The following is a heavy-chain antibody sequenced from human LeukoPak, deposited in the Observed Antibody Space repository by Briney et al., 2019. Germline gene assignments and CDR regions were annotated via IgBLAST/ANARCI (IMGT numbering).Heavy chain of an antibody. V-gene: IGHV5-51*01. J-gene: IGHJ4*02. CDR2: IYPGDSDT. D-gene: IGHD2-15*01. Sequence: GESLKISCKGSGYSFTSSWIGWVRQMPGRGLEWMGIIYPGDSDTRYSPSFQGQVTISADKSISAAYLQWSSLKASDTAMYYCARQRGTYCSGGSCSDGNYFDYWGQGTLDSVSS. CDR3: ARQRGTYCSGGSCSDGNYFDY. CDR1: GYSFTSSW.